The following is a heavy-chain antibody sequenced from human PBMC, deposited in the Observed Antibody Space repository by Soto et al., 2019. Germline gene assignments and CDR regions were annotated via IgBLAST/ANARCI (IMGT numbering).Heavy chain of an antibody. J-gene: IGHJ4*02. CDR2: IKSNTDGGTT. CDR1: GFTFSNAW. V-gene: IGHV3-15*01. CDR3: TTGRGWYY. Sequence: EVQLVESGGGLVKPGGSLRLSCAASGFTFSNAWMSWVRQAPGKGLEWVGRIKSNTDGGTTDYAAPVKGRFTIARYDSKNTLYLQMNSLKAEDTAVYYCTTGRGWYYWGQGTLVTVSS. D-gene: IGHD6-19*01.